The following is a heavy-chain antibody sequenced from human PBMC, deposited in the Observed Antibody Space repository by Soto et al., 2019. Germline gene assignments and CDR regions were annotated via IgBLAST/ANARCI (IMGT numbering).Heavy chain of an antibody. CDR3: ARISSVDPYGYVNGGLDV. J-gene: IGHJ6*02. Sequence: SETLSLTCSVSGGSIRSYYWSWIRESPEKGLEWIGYFYHSGNSNYNPSLKSRVTISVDTSKNQLSLSLRSVTAADTAVYFCARISSVDPYGYVNGGLDVWGQGTTVTVSS. CDR2: FYHSGNS. V-gene: IGHV4-59*01. CDR1: GGSIRSYY. D-gene: IGHD5-18*01.